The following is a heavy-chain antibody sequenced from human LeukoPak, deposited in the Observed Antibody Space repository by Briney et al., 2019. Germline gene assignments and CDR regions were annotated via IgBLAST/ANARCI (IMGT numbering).Heavy chain of an antibody. CDR3: ARDSGSYHKAYYYYYYMDV. CDR2: IKQDGSEK. Sequence: PGDSLRLSCADSGFTCGSYWMSSLRQAPGKELEWVANIKQDGSEKYYVDSVKVRFTISRDNAKNSLYLQMNSLRAEDTAVYYCARDSGSYHKAYYYYYYMDVWGKGTTVTVSS. V-gene: IGHV3-7*01. D-gene: IGHD1-26*01. J-gene: IGHJ6*03. CDR1: GFTCGSYW.